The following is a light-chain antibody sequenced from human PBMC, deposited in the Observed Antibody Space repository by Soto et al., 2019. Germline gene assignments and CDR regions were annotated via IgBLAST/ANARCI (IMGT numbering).Light chain of an antibody. CDR1: QSVGIK. J-gene: IGKJ1*01. V-gene: IGKV3-15*01. CDR2: DAS. CDR3: HQYNDWPMWT. Sequence: EKVMTQSPATLSVSPGERVTLSCRASQSVGIKLGWYQQKPGQAPRLLIYDASTRAAGIPARFSGSGSGTEFPLTISSLQSEDFAVYYCHQYNDWPMWTFGQGTKVDIK.